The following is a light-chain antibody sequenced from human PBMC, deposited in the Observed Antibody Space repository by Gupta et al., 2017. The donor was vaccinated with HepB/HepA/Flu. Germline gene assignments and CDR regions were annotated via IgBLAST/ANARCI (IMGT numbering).Light chain of an antibody. CDR1: SSSIGAGFD. J-gene: IGLJ1*01. V-gene: IGLV1-40*01. CDR2: GNT. Sequence: QSVLTPPPSVSVAPGQRVTISCTGGSSSIGAGFDVHWYQHLPGTAPKLLIFGNTNRPSGVPDRFSGSKSATSASLAITGLQAEDEADYYCQSYDRSLSDYVFGTGTRVTVL. CDR3: QSYDRSLSDYV.